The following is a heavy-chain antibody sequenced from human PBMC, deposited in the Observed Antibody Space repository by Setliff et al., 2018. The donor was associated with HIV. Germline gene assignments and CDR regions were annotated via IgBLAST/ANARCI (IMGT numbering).Heavy chain of an antibody. V-gene: IGHV3-7*01. CDR3: ARTGYSSAWYEGYDEY. J-gene: IGHJ4*02. Sequence: HPGGSLRLSCAASGFTFSDYWINWVRQAPGKGLEWVANINQDGSEIYYVDSVKGRFTISRDNAKNSLYLQMNSLRAEDTAVYYCARTGYSSAWYEGYDEYWGQGTLVTVSS. CDR2: INQDGSEI. D-gene: IGHD6-19*01. CDR1: GFTFSDYW.